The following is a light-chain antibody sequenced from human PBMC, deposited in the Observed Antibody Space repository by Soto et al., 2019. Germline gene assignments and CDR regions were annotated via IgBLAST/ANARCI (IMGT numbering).Light chain of an antibody. CDR2: DAS. V-gene: IGKV1-39*01. CDR3: QQSYNTPCT. Sequence: DIQMTQSPSSLSASEGDRVTITCRASQSINSYLNWYQQKSGKAPKLLIYDASALQSGVPSRFSGSGSETEFPLTITNLQPDDFATYYCQQSYNTPCTFGPGTKVDVK. CDR1: QSINSY. J-gene: IGKJ3*01.